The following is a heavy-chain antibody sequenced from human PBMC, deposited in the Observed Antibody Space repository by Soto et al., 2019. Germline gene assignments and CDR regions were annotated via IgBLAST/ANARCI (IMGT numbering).Heavy chain of an antibody. CDR2: ISRSSSAI. V-gene: IGHV3-48*04. CDR1: GFTFSSYT. J-gene: IGHJ4*02. Sequence: GGSLRLSCVASGFTFSSYTMNWVRQAPGKGLEWVSYISRSSSAIYYADSVKGRFTISRDNARSSLYLQMNSLRAEDTAVYYCAKYSFSHFDYWGQGALVTVSS. D-gene: IGHD5-12*01. CDR3: AKYSFSHFDY.